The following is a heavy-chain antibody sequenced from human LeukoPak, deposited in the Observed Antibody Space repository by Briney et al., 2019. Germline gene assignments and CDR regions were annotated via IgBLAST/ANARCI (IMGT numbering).Heavy chain of an antibody. J-gene: IGHJ3*02. CDR2: MKQDGSEK. V-gene: IGHV3-7*01. CDR1: GFTFSAYW. CDR3: AGGDGFDI. Sequence: GGSLRLSCAASGFTFSAYWMSWVRQAPGKGLEWVANMKQDGSEKHYADSVKGRFTISRDNAKNLLYLQMNNLRAEDTAVYYCAGGDGFDIWGQGTLVTVSS.